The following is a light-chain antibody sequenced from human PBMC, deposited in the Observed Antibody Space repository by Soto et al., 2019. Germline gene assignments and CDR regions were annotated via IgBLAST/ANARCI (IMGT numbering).Light chain of an antibody. V-gene: IGKV3-11*01. CDR2: DAS. CDR1: QSVSSY. CDR3: QQRSNWPLYT. J-gene: IGKJ2*01. Sequence: EIVLTQSPATLSLSPGERATLSCRASQSVSSYLAWYQQKPGQAPRLLIYDASNRATGIPARFSGSGSGTDFTFTISSLEPEDFAVYYCQQRSNWPLYTFGQGTTLEIK.